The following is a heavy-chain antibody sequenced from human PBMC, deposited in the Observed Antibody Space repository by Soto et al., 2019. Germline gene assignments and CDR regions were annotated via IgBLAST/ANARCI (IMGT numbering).Heavy chain of an antibody. CDR3: ARSLVVVTAIHFDY. CDR2: IYHSGST. V-gene: IGHV4-30-2*01. D-gene: IGHD2-21*02. CDR1: GGSISSGGYS. J-gene: IGHJ4*02. Sequence: SETLSLTCAVSGGSISSGGYSWSWIRQPPGKGLEWIGYIYHSGSTYYSPSLKSRVTISVDRSKNQFSLKLSSVTAADTAVYYCARSLVVVTAIHFDYWGQGTLVTVSS.